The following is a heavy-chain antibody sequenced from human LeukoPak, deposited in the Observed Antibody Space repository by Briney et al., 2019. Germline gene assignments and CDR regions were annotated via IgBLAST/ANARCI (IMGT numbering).Heavy chain of an antibody. CDR1: GFTFSSYS. Sequence: GGSLRLSCAASGFTFSSYSMNWVRQAPGQGLEWVSSISSSSSYRYYADSVKGRFTIPRDNTKNSLYLQMNSLRAEDTAVYYCARDAPPWTLELPARYYYYYYMDVWGKGTTVTVSS. CDR2: ISSSSSYR. J-gene: IGHJ6*03. V-gene: IGHV3-21*01. D-gene: IGHD1-7*01. CDR3: ARDAPPWTLELPARYYYYYYMDV.